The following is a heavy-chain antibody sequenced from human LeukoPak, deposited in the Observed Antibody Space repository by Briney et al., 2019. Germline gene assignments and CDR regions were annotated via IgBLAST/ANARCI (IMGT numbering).Heavy chain of an antibody. D-gene: IGHD1-26*01. CDR1: GFTFSSYS. CDR3: ARGWEPGGDDAFDI. J-gene: IGHJ3*02. Sequence: GGSLRLSCAASGFTFSSYSMNWVRQAPGKGLEWVSSISSSSSYIYYADSVKGRFTISRDNAKNSLYLQMNSLRAEDTAVYYCARGWEPGGDDAFDIWGQGTMVTVSS. V-gene: IGHV3-21*04. CDR2: ISSSSSYI.